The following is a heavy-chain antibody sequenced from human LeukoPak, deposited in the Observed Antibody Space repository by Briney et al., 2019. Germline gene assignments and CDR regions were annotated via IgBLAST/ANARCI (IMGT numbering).Heavy chain of an antibody. D-gene: IGHD4-11*01. CDR2: IYHSGST. CDR3: ACLYSSTSDY. V-gene: IGHV4-30-2*01. J-gene: IGHJ4*02. CDR1: GGSISSGGYY. Sequence: SETLSLTCTVSGGSISSGGYYWSWIRQPPGKGLEWIGYIYHSGSTNYNPSLKSRVTMSIDTSKNQFSLKLTSVTAADTAVYYCACLYSSTSDYWGQGTLVTVSS.